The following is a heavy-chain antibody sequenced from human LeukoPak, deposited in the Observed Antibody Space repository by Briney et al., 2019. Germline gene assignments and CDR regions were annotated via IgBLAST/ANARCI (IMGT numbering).Heavy chain of an antibody. V-gene: IGHV4-4*02. CDR1: GGSISSSNW. J-gene: IGHJ6*02. D-gene: IGHD3-3*01. CDR3: ASGIFEYGMDV. CDR2: IYHSGST. Sequence: SETLSLTCAVSGGSISSSNWWSWVRPPPGKGLEWIGEIYHSGSTNYNPSLKSRVAISVDTSKNQFSLKLSSVTAADTAVYYCASGIFEYGMDVWGQGTTVTVSS.